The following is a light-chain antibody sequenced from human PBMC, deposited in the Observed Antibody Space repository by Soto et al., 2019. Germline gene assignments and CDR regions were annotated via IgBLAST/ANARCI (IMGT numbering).Light chain of an antibody. CDR3: QQYNSYSWT. J-gene: IGKJ1*01. Sequence: DIQMPQSPSTLSASVGDRVTITCRASQSISSWLAWYQQKPGKAPKLLIYDASSLESGVPSRFSGSGSGTEFTLTISSLQPDDFAIYYCQQYNSYSWTFGQGTKVDIK. CDR1: QSISSW. CDR2: DAS. V-gene: IGKV1-5*01.